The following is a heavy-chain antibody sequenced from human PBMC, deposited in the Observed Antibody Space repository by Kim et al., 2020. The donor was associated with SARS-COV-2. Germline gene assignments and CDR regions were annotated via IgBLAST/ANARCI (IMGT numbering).Heavy chain of an antibody. D-gene: IGHD6-13*01. CDR2: IYYSGST. CDR1: GGSISSSSYY. CDR3: ARIDAAAGDGPFDY. V-gene: IGHV4-39*01. Sequence: SETLSLTCTVSGGSISSSSYYWGWIRQPPGKGLEWIGSIYYSGSTYYNPSLKSRVTISVDTSKNQFSLKLSSVTAADTAVYYCARIDAAAGDGPFDYWGQGTLVTVSS. J-gene: IGHJ4*02.